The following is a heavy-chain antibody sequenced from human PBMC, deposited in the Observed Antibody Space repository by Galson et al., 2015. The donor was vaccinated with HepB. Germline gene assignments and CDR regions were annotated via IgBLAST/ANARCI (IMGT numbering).Heavy chain of an antibody. Sequence: SVKVSCKASGYTFTSYGISWVRQAPGQGLEWMGWISAYNGNTNYAQKLQGRVTMTTDTSTSTAYMELRSLRSDDTAVYYCARGKIGKAAAGIVWFDPWGQGTLVTVSS. CDR2: ISAYNGNT. CDR3: ARGKIGKAAAGIVWFDP. D-gene: IGHD6-13*01. J-gene: IGHJ5*02. CDR1: GYTFTSYG. V-gene: IGHV1-18*04.